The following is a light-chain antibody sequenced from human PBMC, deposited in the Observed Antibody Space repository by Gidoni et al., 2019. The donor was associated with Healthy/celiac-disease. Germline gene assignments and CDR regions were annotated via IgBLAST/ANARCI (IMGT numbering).Light chain of an antibody. CDR1: QSLLHSNGYNY. J-gene: IGKJ2*01. V-gene: IGKV2-28*01. Sequence: DIVMTQSPPSLPATPGEPASISCRSSQSLLHSNGYNYLDWYLQKPGQSPQLLIYLGSNRASGVPDRFSGSGSGTDFTLKISRVEAEDVGAYYCMQALQTPYTFGQGTKLEIK. CDR3: MQALQTPYT. CDR2: LGS.